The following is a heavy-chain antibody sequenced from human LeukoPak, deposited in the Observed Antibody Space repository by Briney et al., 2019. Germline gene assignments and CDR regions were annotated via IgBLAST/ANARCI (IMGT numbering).Heavy chain of an antibody. CDR2: IYYSGST. CDR1: GGSISSYY. Sequence: SETLSLTCTVSGGSISSYYWSWIRQPPGKGLEWIGYIYYSGSTNYNPSLKSRVTISVDTSKNQFSLKLSSVTAADTAVYYCARDPYYDILTGYYYGMDVWGQGTTVTVSS. J-gene: IGHJ6*02. D-gene: IGHD3-9*01. CDR3: ARDPYYDILTGYYYGMDV. V-gene: IGHV4-59*01.